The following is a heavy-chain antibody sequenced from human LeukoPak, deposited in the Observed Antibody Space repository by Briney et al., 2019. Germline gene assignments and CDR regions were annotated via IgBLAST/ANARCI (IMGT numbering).Heavy chain of an antibody. CDR2: ISSSSSTI. V-gene: IGHV3-48*04. D-gene: IGHD2-2*01. CDR3: ANTEYQRLGTDY. CDR1: GFTFSSYS. J-gene: IGHJ4*02. Sequence: GGSLRLSCAASGFTFSSYSMNWVRQAPGKGLEWVSYISSSSSTIYYADSVKGRFTISRDNAKNSLYLQMNSLRTEDTAVYYCANTEYQRLGTDYWGRGTLVTVSS.